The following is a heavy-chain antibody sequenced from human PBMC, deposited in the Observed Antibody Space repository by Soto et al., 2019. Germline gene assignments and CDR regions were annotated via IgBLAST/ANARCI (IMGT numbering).Heavy chain of an antibody. D-gene: IGHD2-15*01. J-gene: IGHJ4*02. CDR3: GKVLVGATGHTDSDS. Sequence: PSETLSLTCTVSGGSVSSGSYYWSWFRQHPGRGLEWIGYIYYNGVTYSNPSLKSRVTISRDTSKNQFSLKLTSVTAADTALYYCGKVLVGATGHTDSDSWGPGTLVTVSS. CDR1: GGSVSSGSYY. V-gene: IGHV4-30-4*01. CDR2: IYYNGVT.